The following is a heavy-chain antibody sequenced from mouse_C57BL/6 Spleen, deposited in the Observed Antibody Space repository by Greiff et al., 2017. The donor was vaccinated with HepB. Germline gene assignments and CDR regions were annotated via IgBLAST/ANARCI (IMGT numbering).Heavy chain of an antibody. J-gene: IGHJ3*01. Sequence: EVQLQQSGPELVKPGASVKISCKASGYTFTDYYMNWVKQSHGKSLEWIGDINPNNGGTSYNQKFKGKATLTVDKSSSTAYMELRSLTSEDSAVYYCAYYDYVAYWGQGTLVTVSA. CDR1: GYTFTDYY. CDR3: AYYDYVAY. V-gene: IGHV1-26*01. D-gene: IGHD2-4*01. CDR2: INPNNGGT.